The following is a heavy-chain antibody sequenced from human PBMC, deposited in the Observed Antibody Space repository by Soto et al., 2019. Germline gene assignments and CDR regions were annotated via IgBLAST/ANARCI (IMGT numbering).Heavy chain of an antibody. J-gene: IGHJ3*02. D-gene: IGHD2-2*01. CDR1: GYTFTSYD. CDR2: MNPNSGNT. V-gene: IGHV1-8*01. CDR3: ARVIVVVPAALHDAFDI. Sequence: QVQLVQSGAEVKKPGASVKVSCKASGYTFTSYDINWVRQATGQGLEWMGWMNPNSGNTGYAQKFQGRVTMTRNTSKSTAYMELSSLRSEDTAVYYCARVIVVVPAALHDAFDIWGQGTMVTVSS.